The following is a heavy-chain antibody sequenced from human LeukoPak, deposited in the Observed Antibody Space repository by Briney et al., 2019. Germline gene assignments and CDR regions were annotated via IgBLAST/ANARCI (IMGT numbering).Heavy chain of an antibody. J-gene: IGHJ4*02. Sequence: GGSLRLSCAASGFTFSSYAMHWVRQAPGKGLEWVAVISYDGSNKYYADSVKGRFTISRDNSKNTLYLQMNSLRAEDTAVYYCAREGYSSGWLYYFDYWGQGTLVTVSS. CDR1: GFTFSSYA. CDR3: AREGYSSGWLYYFDY. D-gene: IGHD6-19*01. V-gene: IGHV3-30*04. CDR2: ISYDGSNK.